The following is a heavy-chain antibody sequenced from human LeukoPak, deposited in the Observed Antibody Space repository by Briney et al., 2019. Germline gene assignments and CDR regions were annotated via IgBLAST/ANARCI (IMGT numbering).Heavy chain of an antibody. D-gene: IGHD3-10*01. CDR3: ARGPLLLWFGELKAPIDY. Sequence: ASVKVSCKASGYTFTGYYMHWVRQAPGQGLEWMGWINPNSGGTNYAQKFQGRVTMTRDTSISTVYMELSRLRSDDTAVYYCARGPLLLWFGELKAPIDYWGQGTLVTVSS. V-gene: IGHV1-2*02. CDR1: GYTFTGYY. CDR2: INPNSGGT. J-gene: IGHJ4*02.